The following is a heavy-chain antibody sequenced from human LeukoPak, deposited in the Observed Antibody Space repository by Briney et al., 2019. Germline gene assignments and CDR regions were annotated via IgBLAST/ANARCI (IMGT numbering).Heavy chain of an antibody. CDR2: ISSGGGAI. CDR1: GFTFSSYA. CDR3: ARGSEWEPLYYFDY. Sequence: GGSLKLSCAASGFTFSSYAMSWVRQAPGKGLEWVSSISSGGGAIYYAAPVKGRFTISRDNSKNTLSLQMNSLRAEDTAVYYCARGSEWEPLYYFDYWGQGNLVTVSS. D-gene: IGHD1-26*01. V-gene: IGHV3-23*01. J-gene: IGHJ4*02.